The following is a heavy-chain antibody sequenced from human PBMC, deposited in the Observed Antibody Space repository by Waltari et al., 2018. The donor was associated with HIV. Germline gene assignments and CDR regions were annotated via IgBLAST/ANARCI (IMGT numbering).Heavy chain of an antibody. CDR1: GYSLSSGYY. D-gene: IGHD5-18*01. CDR3: ASLDTAVGYDAFDI. J-gene: IGHJ3*02. V-gene: IGHV4-38-2*02. Sequence: QMQMQESGPGLVKSSETLSLTCTVSGYSLSSGYYLAWIRQPPGKGLEWLGTIDHSGSIYHNPSLKSRLTISVDTSNNQFSLKLTSVTAADTAVYFCASLDTAVGYDAFDIWGQGTMVTVSS. CDR2: IDHSGSI.